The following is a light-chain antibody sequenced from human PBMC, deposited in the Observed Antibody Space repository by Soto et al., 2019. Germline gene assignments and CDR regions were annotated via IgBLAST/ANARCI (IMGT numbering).Light chain of an antibody. Sequence: QSALTQPPSASGSPGQSVTISCTGTSSDVGAYNYVSWYQQHAGKAPKLVIYEVTKRPAVVPDRFSGSKSANTASLIVSGLQAEDEAYYYCSSFASSNTLVFGGGTKLTVL. CDR1: SSDVGAYNY. CDR3: SSFASSNTLV. V-gene: IGLV2-8*01. J-gene: IGLJ3*02. CDR2: EVT.